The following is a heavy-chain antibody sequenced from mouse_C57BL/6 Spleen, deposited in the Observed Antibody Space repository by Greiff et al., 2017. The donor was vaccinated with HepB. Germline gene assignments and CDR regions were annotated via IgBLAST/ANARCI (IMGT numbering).Heavy chain of an antibody. CDR2: IWWDDDK. CDR3: ARMEYYGSSPDYAMDY. J-gene: IGHJ4*01. Sequence: QVTLKVSGPGILQPSQTLSLTCSFSGFSLSTFGMGVGWIRQPSGKGLEWLAHIWWDDDKYYNPALKSRLTISKDTSKNQVFLKIANVDTADTATYYCARMEYYGSSPDYAMDYWGQGTSVTVSS. CDR1: GFSLSTFGMG. V-gene: IGHV8-8*01. D-gene: IGHD1-1*01.